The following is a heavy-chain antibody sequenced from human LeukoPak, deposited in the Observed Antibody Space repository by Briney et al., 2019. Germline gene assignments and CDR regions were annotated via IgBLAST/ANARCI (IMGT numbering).Heavy chain of an antibody. CDR3: ARVRDYYYDTTTYYYFDY. V-gene: IGHV1-18*01. D-gene: IGHD3-22*01. CDR2: ISGYNGNT. CDR1: GYTFTSYG. J-gene: IGHJ4*02. Sequence: VASVKVSCKASGYTFTSYGIIWVRQAPGQGLEWMGWISGYNGNTNYAQKLQGRVTMTTDTSTSTAYMELRSLRSDDTAVFYCARVRDYYYDTTTYYYFDYWGQGTLVTVSS.